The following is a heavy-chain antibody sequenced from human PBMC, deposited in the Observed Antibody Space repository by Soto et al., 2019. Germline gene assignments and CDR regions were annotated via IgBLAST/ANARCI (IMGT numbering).Heavy chain of an antibody. Sequence: SDTPSITFTVSGGSLSSSSYYWGWIRQPPGKGLEWIGTVYYSGSTYYNPSLKSRVTISIDTSKNQFSLKLSFVTAADTAIYYCARHGPKDDLNHFDYWGHGTLVTVSS. V-gene: IGHV4-39*01. CDR1: GGSLSSSSYY. CDR3: ARHGPKDDLNHFDY. CDR2: VYYSGST. D-gene: IGHD1-1*01. J-gene: IGHJ4*01.